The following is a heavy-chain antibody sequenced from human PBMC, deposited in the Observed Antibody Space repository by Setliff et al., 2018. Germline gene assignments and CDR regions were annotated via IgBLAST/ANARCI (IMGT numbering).Heavy chain of an antibody. V-gene: IGHV4-61*09. CDR2: VYTSWST. CDR1: DDSISSRHYY. CDR3: ARASSGWYSAYYYYMDV. D-gene: IGHD6-19*01. J-gene: IGHJ6*03. Sequence: SETLSLTCTVSDDSISSRHYYWSWIRQPAGKGLEWLGQVYTSWSTNYNPSLKGRATLSLDTSKNQFSLNLTSVTAADTAVYYCARASSGWYSAYYYYMDVWGKGTTVTVSS.